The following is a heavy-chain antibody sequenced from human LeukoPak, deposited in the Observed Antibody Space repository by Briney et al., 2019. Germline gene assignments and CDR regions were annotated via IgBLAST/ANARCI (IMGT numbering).Heavy chain of an antibody. V-gene: IGHV1-8*02. CDR2: MNPNSGNT. Sequence: ASVKVSCKASGYTFTSYGISWVRQAPGQGLEWMGWMNPNSGNTGYAQKFQGRVTMTRNTSMSTAYMELSSLRSEDTAVYYCARRAFSSSWYFSWFDPWGQGTLVTVSS. D-gene: IGHD6-13*01. CDR3: ARRAFSSSWYFSWFDP. J-gene: IGHJ5*02. CDR1: GYTFTSYG.